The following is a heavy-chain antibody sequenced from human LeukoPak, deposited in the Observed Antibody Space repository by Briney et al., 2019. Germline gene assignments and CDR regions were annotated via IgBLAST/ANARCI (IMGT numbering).Heavy chain of an antibody. J-gene: IGHJ5*02. D-gene: IGHD3-10*01. V-gene: IGHV4-34*01. CDR2: INHSGST. Sequence: SETLSLTCAVYGGSFSGYYWSWIRQPPGKGLEWIGEINHSGSTNYNPSLKSRVTISVDTSKNQFSLKLSSVTAADTAVYYCARGRYTRARGYYGSGSYFDPWGQGTLVTVSS. CDR1: GGSFSGYY. CDR3: ARGRYTRARGYYGSGSYFDP.